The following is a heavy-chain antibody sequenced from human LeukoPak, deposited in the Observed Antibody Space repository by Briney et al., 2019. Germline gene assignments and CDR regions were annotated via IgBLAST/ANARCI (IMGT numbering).Heavy chain of an antibody. CDR2: ISYDGSNK. CDR3: AKDGRDYFVSGSHYRGVPALDY. D-gene: IGHD3-10*01. V-gene: IGHV3-30*04. J-gene: IGHJ4*02. CDR1: GFTFSSYA. Sequence: PGGSLRLSCAASGFTFSSYAMHWVRQAPGKGLEWVAVISYDGSNKYYADSVKGRFTMSRDNSKNTLFLQMNSLRAEDTAVYYCAKDGRDYFVSGSHYRGVPALDYWGQGTLVTVSS.